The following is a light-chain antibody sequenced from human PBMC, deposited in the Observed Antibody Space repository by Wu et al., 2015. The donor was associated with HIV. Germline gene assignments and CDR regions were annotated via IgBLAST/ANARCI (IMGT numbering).Light chain of an antibody. CDR1: QSISSY. V-gene: IGKV1-39*01. Sequence: DIQMTQSPSSLSASVGDRVTITCRASQSISSYLNWYQQIPGKAPKLLIYAASSLQSGVPSRFSGSGSGTDFILTISCLQSEDFASYYCQQYHSYPRTFGQGTKVEIK. J-gene: IGKJ1*01. CDR2: AAS. CDR3: QQYHSYPRT.